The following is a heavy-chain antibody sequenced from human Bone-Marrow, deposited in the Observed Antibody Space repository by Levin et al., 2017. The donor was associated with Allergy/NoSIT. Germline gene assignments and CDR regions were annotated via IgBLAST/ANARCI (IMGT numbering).Heavy chain of an antibody. CDR1: GGTFSSYA. V-gene: IGHV1-69*13. CDR2: IIPIFGTA. CDR3: AREAHYRPGPYYDFWSGPDYFDY. J-gene: IGHJ4*02. D-gene: IGHD3-3*01. Sequence: WASVKVSCKASGGTFSSYAISWVRQAPGQGLEWMGGIIPIFGTANYAQKFQGRVTITADESTSTAYMELSSLRSEDTAVYYCAREAHYRPGPYYDFWSGPDYFDYWGQGTLVTVSS.